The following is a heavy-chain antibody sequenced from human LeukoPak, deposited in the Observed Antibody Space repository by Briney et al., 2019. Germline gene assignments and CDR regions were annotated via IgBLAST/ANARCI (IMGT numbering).Heavy chain of an antibody. Sequence: PSETLSLTCAVYGGSFSGYYWSWIRQPPGKGLEWIGEINHSGSTNYNPSLKSRVTISVDTSKNQFSLKLSSVTAADTAVYYCARHVLRYFDWAGWFDPWGQGTLVTVSS. D-gene: IGHD3-9*01. CDR1: GGSFSGYY. J-gene: IGHJ5*02. CDR3: ARHVLRYFDWAGWFDP. V-gene: IGHV4-34*01. CDR2: INHSGST.